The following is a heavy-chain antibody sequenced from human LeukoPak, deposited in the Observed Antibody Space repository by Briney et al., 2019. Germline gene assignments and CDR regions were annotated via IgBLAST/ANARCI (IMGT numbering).Heavy chain of an antibody. J-gene: IGHJ6*02. D-gene: IGHD6-19*01. CDR1: GFTFSSYA. Sequence: GRSLRLSCAASGFTFSSYAMHWVRQAPGKGLEWVSSISSSSGYIYYADSVKGRFTISRDNAKNSLYLQMNSLRAEDTAVFYCARYTSGWIDYYYYGMDVWGQGTTVTVSS. V-gene: IGHV3-21*01. CDR2: ISSSSGYI. CDR3: ARYTSGWIDYYYYGMDV.